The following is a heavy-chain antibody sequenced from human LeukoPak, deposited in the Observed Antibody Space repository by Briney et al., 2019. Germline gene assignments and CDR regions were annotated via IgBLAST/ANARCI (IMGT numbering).Heavy chain of an antibody. CDR1: GGSFSGYY. J-gene: IGHJ4*02. CDR3: AGERGRLRYFDWLSPLDY. Sequence: PSETLSLTCAVYGGSFSGYYWSWIRQPPGKGLEWIGEINHSGSTNYNPSLKSRVTISVDTSKKQFSLKLSSVTAADTAVYYCAGERGRLRYFDWLSPLDYWGQGTLVTVSS. D-gene: IGHD3-9*01. V-gene: IGHV4-34*01. CDR2: INHSGST.